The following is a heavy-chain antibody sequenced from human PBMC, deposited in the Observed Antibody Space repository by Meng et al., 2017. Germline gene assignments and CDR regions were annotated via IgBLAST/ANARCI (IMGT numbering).Heavy chain of an antibody. CDR3: ARQGDHYYDSSGYSLLGVWFDP. D-gene: IGHD3-22*01. Sequence: GGSLRLSCKGSGYSFTSYWFGWVRQMPGKGLEWMGIIYPGDSDTRYSPSFQGQVTISADKSISTAYLQWSSLKASDTAMYYCARQGDHYYDSSGYSLLGVWFDPWGQGTLVTVSS. J-gene: IGHJ5*02. CDR2: IYPGDSDT. V-gene: IGHV5-51*01. CDR1: GYSFTSYW.